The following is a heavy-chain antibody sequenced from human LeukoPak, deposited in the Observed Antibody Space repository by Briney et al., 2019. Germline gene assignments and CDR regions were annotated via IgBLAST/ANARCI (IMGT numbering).Heavy chain of an antibody. CDR1: GFTFSTYS. CDR3: ARETSIAARNFDY. CDR2: ISSSSSYI. J-gene: IGHJ4*02. Sequence: GGSLRLSCAASGFTFSTYSMNWVRQAPGKGLEWVSSISSSSSYIYYADSVKGRFTISRDNAKNSLYLQMNSLRAEDTAVYYCARETSIAARNFDYWGQGTLVTVSS. V-gene: IGHV3-21*01. D-gene: IGHD6-6*01.